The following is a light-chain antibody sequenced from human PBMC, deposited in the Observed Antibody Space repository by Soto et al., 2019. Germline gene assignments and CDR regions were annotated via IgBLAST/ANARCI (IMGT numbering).Light chain of an antibody. V-gene: IGKV1-39*01. CDR3: QQSDSTPYT. J-gene: IGKJ2*01. Sequence: DIQVTQSPSSLSASVGDRVTITCRASQTISTYLNWYQQKPGKAPRLLIYDASSLLSGVPSRFSGSGSGTDFTLTIASLQPEDFSTYYCQQSDSTPYTFGQGTKVDNK. CDR2: DAS. CDR1: QTISTY.